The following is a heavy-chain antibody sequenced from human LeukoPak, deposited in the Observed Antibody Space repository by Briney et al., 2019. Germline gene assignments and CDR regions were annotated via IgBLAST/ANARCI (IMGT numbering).Heavy chain of an antibody. CDR1: GGSISSYY. CDR3: ARENSGWRLFAY. CDR2: IYYSGST. D-gene: IGHD6-19*01. V-gene: IGHV4-59*01. Sequence: SETLSLTCTVSGGSISSYYWSWIRQPPGKGLEWIGYIYYSGSTNYNPSLKSRVTISVDTSKNQFSLKLSSVTAAATAVYYCARENSGWRLFAYWGQGTLVTVSS. J-gene: IGHJ4*02.